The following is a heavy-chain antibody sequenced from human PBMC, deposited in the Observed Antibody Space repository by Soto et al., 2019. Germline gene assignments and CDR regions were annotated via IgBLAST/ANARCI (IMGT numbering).Heavy chain of an antibody. J-gene: IGHJ4*02. Sequence: PGGSLRLSCAASGFTFSSYSVNWVRQAPGKGLEWVSSISSSSYIYYADSVKGRFTISRDNAKNSLYLQMNSLRAEDTAVYYCARGPGYSSSWYPFDYWGQGTLVTVSS. CDR2: ISSSSYI. D-gene: IGHD6-13*01. CDR3: ARGPGYSSSWYPFDY. V-gene: IGHV3-21*01. CDR1: GFTFSSYS.